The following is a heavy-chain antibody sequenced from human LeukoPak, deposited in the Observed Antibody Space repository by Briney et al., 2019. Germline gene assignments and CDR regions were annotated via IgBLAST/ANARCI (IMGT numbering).Heavy chain of an antibody. D-gene: IGHD5-12*01. CDR3: ARAGGYASSWAY. CDR1: GFTFSSYW. V-gene: IGHV3-7*01. CDR2: IKQDGSEK. J-gene: IGHJ4*02. Sequence: QTGGSLRLSCAASGFTFSSYWMSWVRQAPGKGLEWVANIKQDGSEKNYVDPVKGRFTISRDNAKNSLELQMNSLRDEDTAVYYCARAGGYASSWAYWGQGTLVAVSS.